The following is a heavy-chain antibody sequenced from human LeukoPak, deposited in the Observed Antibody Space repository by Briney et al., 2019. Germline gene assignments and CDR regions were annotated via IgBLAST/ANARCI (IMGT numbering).Heavy chain of an antibody. CDR1: GGSISSHY. J-gene: IGHJ6*03. V-gene: IGHV4-59*11. Sequence: SETLSLTCTVSGGSISSHYWSWIRQPPGKGLEWIGYIYYSGSTNYNPPLKSRVTMSVGTSKNQFSLKLSSVTAADTAVYYCARDTQLYYYYYMDVWGKGTTVTVSS. CDR2: IYYSGST. CDR3: ARDTQLYYYYYMDV. D-gene: IGHD1-1*01.